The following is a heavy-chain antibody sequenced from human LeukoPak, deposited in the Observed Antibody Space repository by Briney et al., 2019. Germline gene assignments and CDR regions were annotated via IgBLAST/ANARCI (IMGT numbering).Heavy chain of an antibody. Sequence: PSETLSLTCTVSGGSISTYYWTWIRQPPGKGLEWMGFSHYSGSTNYNPSLKSRVTISVDTSKNQFSLKLNSVTAADTAVYYCARAPRGVSDGASGFYGVDVWGQGTTVTVSS. CDR1: GGSISTYY. CDR2: SHYSGST. V-gene: IGHV4-59*01. J-gene: IGHJ6*02. CDR3: ARAPRGVSDGASGFYGVDV. D-gene: IGHD3-22*01.